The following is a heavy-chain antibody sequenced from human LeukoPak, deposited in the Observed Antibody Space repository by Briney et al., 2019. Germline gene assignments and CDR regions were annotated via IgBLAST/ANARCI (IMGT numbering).Heavy chain of an antibody. CDR1: GGSISSSSYY. J-gene: IGHJ4*02. V-gene: IGHV4-39*01. CDR2: INYSGST. D-gene: IGHD2-2*01. CDR3: ARHTWRGTTSRYYFDY. Sequence: PSETLSLTRTVSGGSISSSSYYWGWIRQPPGKGLEWIGSINYSGSTYYNPSLKSRVTISVDTSKNQFSLKLSSVTAADTAVYYCARHTWRGTTSRYYFDYWGQGTLVTVSS.